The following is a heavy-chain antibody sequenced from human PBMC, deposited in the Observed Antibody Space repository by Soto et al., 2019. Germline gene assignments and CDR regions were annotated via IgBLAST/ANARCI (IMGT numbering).Heavy chain of an antibody. CDR1: GGSISSSSYY. J-gene: IGHJ5*02. CDR2: IYYSGST. Sequence: LSLTCTVSGGSISSSSYYWGWIRQPPGKGLEWIGSIYYSGSTYYNPSLKSRVTISVDTSKNQFSLKLSSVTAADTAVYYCARGSGIAAYNWFDPWGQGTLVTVSS. D-gene: IGHD6-13*01. V-gene: IGHV4-39*01. CDR3: ARGSGIAAYNWFDP.